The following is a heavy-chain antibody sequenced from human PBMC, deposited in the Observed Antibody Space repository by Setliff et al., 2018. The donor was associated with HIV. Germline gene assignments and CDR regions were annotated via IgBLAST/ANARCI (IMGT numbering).Heavy chain of an antibody. D-gene: IGHD5-18*01. CDR3: ARGDTPDV. Sequence: SETLSLTCAVYGGSFSGYYWNWVRQPPGKGLEWIGEINVIRTTDYNPSLKSRVTISLDTSKNQFSLKLTSVTAADTAVYYCARGDTPDVWGKGTTVTVSS. CDR2: INVIRTT. V-gene: IGHV4-34*01. CDR1: GGSFSGYY. J-gene: IGHJ6*04.